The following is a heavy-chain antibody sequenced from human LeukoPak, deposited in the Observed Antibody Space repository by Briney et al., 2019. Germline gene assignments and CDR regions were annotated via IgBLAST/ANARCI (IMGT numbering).Heavy chain of an antibody. CDR2: IYPGDSDT. D-gene: IGHD2/OR15-2a*01. CDR1: GYSFTTYW. Sequence: GESLKISCQGSGYSFTTYWIGWVRQMPGKGLEWMGIIYPGDSDTRYSPSFQGQVTISADESSSTAYLQWSSLKASDSAVYYCASPGSNIVARLGYWGQGTLVTVSS. CDR3: ASPGSNIVARLGY. V-gene: IGHV5-51*01. J-gene: IGHJ4*02.